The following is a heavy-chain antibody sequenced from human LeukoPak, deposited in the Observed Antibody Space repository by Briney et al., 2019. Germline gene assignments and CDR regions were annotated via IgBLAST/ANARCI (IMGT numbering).Heavy chain of an antibody. V-gene: IGHV3-7*03. Sequence: PGGSLRLSCVASGFSFTSYWMSWVRQAPGKGLEFVANINQDAGTTNYVDSVKGRFTISRDNAENSLYLQMNSLRAEDTAVYYCAKDFMYYGSGSYYNDAFDIWGQGTMVTVSS. CDR2: INQDAGTT. D-gene: IGHD3-10*01. CDR1: GFSFTSYW. J-gene: IGHJ3*02. CDR3: AKDFMYYGSGSYYNDAFDI.